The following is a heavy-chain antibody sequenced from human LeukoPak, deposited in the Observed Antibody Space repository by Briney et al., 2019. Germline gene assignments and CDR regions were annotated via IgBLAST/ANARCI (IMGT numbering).Heavy chain of an antibody. CDR2: IIPIFGTA. CDR1: GGTFSSYA. V-gene: IGHV1-69*13. CDR3: ARINPMWSGYYLHYYYYGIDV. D-gene: IGHD3-3*01. Sequence: GASVKVSCKASGGTFSSYAISWVRQAPGQGLEWMGGIIPIFGTANYAQKFQGRVTITADESTSTAYMELSSLRSEDTAVYYCARINPMWSGYYLHYYYYGIDVWGQGTTVTVSS. J-gene: IGHJ6*02.